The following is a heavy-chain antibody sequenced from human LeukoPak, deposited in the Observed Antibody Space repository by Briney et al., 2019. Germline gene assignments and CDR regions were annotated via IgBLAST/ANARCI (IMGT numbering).Heavy chain of an antibody. CDR2: IYFSGST. CDR1: GGSIKNYY. Sequence: PSETLSLTCTVSGGSIKNYYWTWIRQPPGNGLEWIGYIYFSGSTSSNPSLKSRVTISVDTSKNQFSLRLKYVTAADTAVYYCARDVPRGTGYMDVWGKGTTVTVSS. V-gene: IGHV4-59*01. J-gene: IGHJ6*03. CDR3: ARDVPRGTGYMDV. D-gene: IGHD3-10*01.